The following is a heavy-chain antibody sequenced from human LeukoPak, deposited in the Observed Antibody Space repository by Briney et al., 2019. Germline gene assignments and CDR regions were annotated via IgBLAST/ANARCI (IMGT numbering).Heavy chain of an antibody. J-gene: IGHJ4*02. CDR2: IRSGGSSM. Sequence: GGSLRLSCAASGFIFSVYSMHWVRQAPGKGLEWVSNIRSGGSSMYYADSVKGRFTVSRDNAKNSLHLQMNGLRVEDTAVYYCARDTLLITMFDYWGQGTLVTVSS. CDR3: ARDTLLITMFDY. V-gene: IGHV3-48*01. D-gene: IGHD3-10*01. CDR1: GFIFSVYS.